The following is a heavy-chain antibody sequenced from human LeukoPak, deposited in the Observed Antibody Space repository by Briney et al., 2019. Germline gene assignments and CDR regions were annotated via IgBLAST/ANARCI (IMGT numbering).Heavy chain of an antibody. Sequence: SETLSLTCIVSGGSISSSGYYWGWIRQPPGKGLEWIGSFYYSGSTYYNPSLQSRVTTSVDTSKSQFSLKLSSVTVADTAVYYCATAECSAGSCPMYYWGQGALVTVSS. CDR2: FYYSGST. D-gene: IGHD2-15*01. CDR1: GGSISSSGYY. J-gene: IGHJ4*02. CDR3: ATAECSAGSCPMYY. V-gene: IGHV4-39*01.